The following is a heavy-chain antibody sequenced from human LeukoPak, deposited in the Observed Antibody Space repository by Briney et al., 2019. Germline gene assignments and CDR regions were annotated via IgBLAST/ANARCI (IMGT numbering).Heavy chain of an antibody. CDR3: ARGSSATGDYTMDV. V-gene: IGHV3-74*01. Sequence: GGSLRLSCAASGFTFSRHWMHWVRQAPGKGLVWVSRSNADVSTTGYADSVKGRFTISRDNAKNTLYLQMNSLRAEDTAVYYCARGSSATGDYTMDVWGKGTTVTVSS. CDR1: GFTFSRHW. D-gene: IGHD6-6*01. J-gene: IGHJ6*04. CDR2: SNADVSTT.